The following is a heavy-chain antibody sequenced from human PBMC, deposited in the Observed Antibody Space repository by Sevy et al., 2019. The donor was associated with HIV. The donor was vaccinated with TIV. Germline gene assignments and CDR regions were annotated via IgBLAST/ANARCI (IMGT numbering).Heavy chain of an antibody. Sequence: GGSLRLSCTASGFNFGDYAMSWFRQAPGKGLEWIGFIRSKTYGGTTEYAAYVEGKFTISRDDSNSIATMQMNSPKTEDTDVYDCDSVGDTIAHYYYFGLDVWGQGTTVTVSS. CDR2: IRSKTYGGTT. CDR1: GFNFGDYA. D-gene: IGHD3-16*01. V-gene: IGHV3-49*03. J-gene: IGHJ6*02. CDR3: DSVGDTIAHYYYFGLDV.